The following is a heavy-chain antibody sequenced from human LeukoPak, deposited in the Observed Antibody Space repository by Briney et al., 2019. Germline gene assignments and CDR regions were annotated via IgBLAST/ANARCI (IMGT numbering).Heavy chain of an antibody. V-gene: IGHV4-39*07. CDR2: IYYSGST. D-gene: IGHD3-10*01. CDR3: ARITLELLWFGPPVGYFDY. Sequence: PSETLSLTCTASGGSISSSSYYWGWIRQPPGKGLEWIGSIYYSGSTYYNPSLKSRVTISVDTSKNQFSLKLSSVTAADTAVYYCARITLELLWFGPPVGYFDYWGQGTLVTVSS. CDR1: GGSISSSSYY. J-gene: IGHJ4*02.